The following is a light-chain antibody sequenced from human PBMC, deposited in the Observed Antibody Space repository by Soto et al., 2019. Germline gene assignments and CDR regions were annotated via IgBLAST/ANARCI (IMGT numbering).Light chain of an antibody. CDR1: TSVIGTYNL. J-gene: IGLJ2*01. CDR3: CSSAARV. CDR2: EID. Sequence: QSVLTQPASVSGSPGQSTSISCTGTTSVIGTYNLVSWYQQHPGEVPKLIIYEIDKRPSGVSDRFSGSKSGNTASLTISGLQSEDEADYYCCSSAARVFGGGTKVTVL. V-gene: IGLV2-23*02.